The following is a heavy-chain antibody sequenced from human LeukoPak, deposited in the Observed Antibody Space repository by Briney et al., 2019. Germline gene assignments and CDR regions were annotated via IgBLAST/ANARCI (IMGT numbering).Heavy chain of an antibody. CDR2: INHSGST. CDR3: ARDLSSGWYGNWFDP. Sequence: SETLSLTCAVYGGSFSGYYWSWIRQPPGKGLEWIGEINHSGSTNYNPSLKSRVTISVDTSKNQFSLKVSSVTAADTAVYYCARDLSSGWYGNWFDPWGQGTLVTVSS. CDR1: GGSFSGYY. J-gene: IGHJ5*02. V-gene: IGHV4-34*01. D-gene: IGHD6-19*01.